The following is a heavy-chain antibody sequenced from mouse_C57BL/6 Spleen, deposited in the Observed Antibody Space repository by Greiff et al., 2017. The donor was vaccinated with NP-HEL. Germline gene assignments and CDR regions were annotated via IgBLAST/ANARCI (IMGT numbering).Heavy chain of an antibody. J-gene: IGHJ4*01. CDR1: GFTFSDFY. D-gene: IGHD1-1*01. Sequence: EVQLVESGGGLVQSGRSLRLSCATSGFTFSDFYMEWVRQAPGKGLEWIAASRNKANDYTTEYSASVKGRFIVSRDTSQSILYLQMNALRAEDTAIYYCARDGVLRAMDYWGQGTSVTVSS. CDR2: SRNKANDYTT. CDR3: ARDGVLRAMDY. V-gene: IGHV7-1*01.